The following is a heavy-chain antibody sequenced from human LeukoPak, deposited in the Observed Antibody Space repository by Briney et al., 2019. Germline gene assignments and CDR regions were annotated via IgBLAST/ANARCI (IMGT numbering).Heavy chain of an antibody. J-gene: IGHJ4*02. CDR3: AKHPDFWSGYYKPPQVDY. CDR1: GFTFSNHA. D-gene: IGHD3-3*01. CDR2: INGSGGST. Sequence: GGSLRLSCAASGFTFSNHAMSWVRQAPGKGLEWVSPINGSGGSTYYADSVKGRFNISRDNSKNTLYLQMNSLRAEDTAVYYCAKHPDFWSGYYKPPQVDYWGQGALVTVSS. V-gene: IGHV3-23*01.